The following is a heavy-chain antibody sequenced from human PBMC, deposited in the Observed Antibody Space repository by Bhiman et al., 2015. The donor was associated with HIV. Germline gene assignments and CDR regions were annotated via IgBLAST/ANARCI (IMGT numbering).Heavy chain of an antibody. CDR3: AKEIGSSWPPYYMDV. D-gene: IGHD6-13*01. J-gene: IGHJ6*03. V-gene: IGHV3-43D*03. Sequence: EVQLVESGGVVVQPGGSLRLSCAASGFTFDDYAMHWVRQAPGKGLEWVSLISWDGGGTYYADSVKGRFTISRDNSKNSLYLQMNSLRAEDTAFYCAKEIGSSWPPYYMDVWGKGTTVTVSS. CDR1: GFTFDDYA. CDR2: ISWDGGGT.